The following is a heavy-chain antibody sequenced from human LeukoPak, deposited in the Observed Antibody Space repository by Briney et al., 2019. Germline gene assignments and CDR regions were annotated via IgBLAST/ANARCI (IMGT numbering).Heavy chain of an antibody. Sequence: GGSLRLSCAASGFTFSNAWMSWVRQAPGKGLEGVGRIKSKTDGGTTDYAAPVKGRFTISRDDSKNTLYLQMNSLKTEDTAVYYCTTTYDILTGYWSRDYWGQGTLVTVSS. V-gene: IGHV3-15*01. CDR2: IKSKTDGGTT. J-gene: IGHJ4*02. D-gene: IGHD3-9*01. CDR3: TTTYDILTGYWSRDY. CDR1: GFTFSNAW.